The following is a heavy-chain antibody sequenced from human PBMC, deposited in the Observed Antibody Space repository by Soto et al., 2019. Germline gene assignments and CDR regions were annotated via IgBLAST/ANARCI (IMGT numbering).Heavy chain of an antibody. CDR1: GYTFTSYA. Sequence: QVQLVQSGAEVNKPGASVKVSCKASGYTFTSYAMHWVRQAPGQRLEWMGWINAGNGNTKYSQKFQGRVTITRDTSASTAYMELSSLRSEDTAVYYCARPPRGVTIFGVVIGYFDLWGRGTLVTVSS. CDR2: INAGNGNT. CDR3: ARPPRGVTIFGVVIGYFDL. J-gene: IGHJ2*01. V-gene: IGHV1-3*01. D-gene: IGHD3-3*01.